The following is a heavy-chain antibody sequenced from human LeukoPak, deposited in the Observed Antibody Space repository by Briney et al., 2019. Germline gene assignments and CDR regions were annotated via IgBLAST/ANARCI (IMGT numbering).Heavy chain of an antibody. CDR2: ISGSGGST. J-gene: IGHJ4*01. D-gene: IGHD1-26*01. Sequence: GGSLRLSCAASGFTFSSYAMNWVRQAPGKGLEWVSGISGSGGSTYYADSVKGRFTISRDNSKNTLYLQMNSLRAEDTAVYYCAKDEKSGSFYFDYWGHGTLVTVSS. CDR3: AKDEKSGSFYFDY. CDR1: GFTFSSYA. V-gene: IGHV3-23*01.